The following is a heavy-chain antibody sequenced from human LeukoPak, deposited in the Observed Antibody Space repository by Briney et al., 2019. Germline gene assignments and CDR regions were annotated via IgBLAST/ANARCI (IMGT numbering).Heavy chain of an antibody. J-gene: IGHJ5*02. CDR1: GFTFSSYW. D-gene: IGHD3-3*01. V-gene: IGHV3-7*04. CDR3: ARVYYDFWSGSLQGFDP. Sequence: GGSLRLSCAASGFTFSSYWMSWVRQAPGKGLEWVANIKQDGSEKYYVDSVKGRFTISRDNAKNSLYLRMNSLRAEDTAVYYCARVYYDFWSGSLQGFDPWGQGTLVTVSS. CDR2: IKQDGSEK.